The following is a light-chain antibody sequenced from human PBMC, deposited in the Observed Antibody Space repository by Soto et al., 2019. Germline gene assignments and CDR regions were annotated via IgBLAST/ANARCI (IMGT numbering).Light chain of an antibody. CDR2: NNG. Sequence: QSVLTQPPSVSATPGQRVTISCSGTSSNVGSHYVYWYQQLSGTAPKLLIYNNGQRPSGVPDRFSDSKSGTAASLAISGLRSEDEGDYFRAAWDDRLGGRLFGGGTKLTVL. CDR1: SSNVGSHY. CDR3: AAWDDRLGGRL. V-gene: IGLV1-47*01. J-gene: IGLJ3*02.